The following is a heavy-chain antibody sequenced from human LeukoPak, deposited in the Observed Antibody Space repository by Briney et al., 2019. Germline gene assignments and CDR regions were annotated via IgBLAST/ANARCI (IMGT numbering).Heavy chain of an antibody. CDR2: IYYSGST. D-gene: IGHD5-24*01. CDR3: ARRDGYNLGAFDI. CDR1: GGSISSGDYY. Sequence: SQTLSLTCTVPGGSISSGDYYWSWIRQPPGKGLEWIGYIYYSGSTYYNPSLKSRVTISVDTSKNQFSLKLSSVTAADTAVYYCARRDGYNLGAFDIWGQGTMVTVSS. V-gene: IGHV4-30-4*01. J-gene: IGHJ3*02.